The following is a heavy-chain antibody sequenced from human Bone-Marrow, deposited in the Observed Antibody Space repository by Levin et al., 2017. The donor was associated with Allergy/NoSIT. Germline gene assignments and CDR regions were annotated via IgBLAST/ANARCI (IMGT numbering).Heavy chain of an antibody. CDR2: IDSDDEE. J-gene: IGHJ1*01. Sequence: RVSGPTLVKPTQTLTLTCTVSGFSLAPSGVCLSWIRQPPGKALEWLARIDSDDEEFYSVSLKSRLTISKDTSREQVVLSLTDVDPVDTATYFCARMLYRRAGRPVEYFEHWGQGILVTVSS. V-gene: IGHV2-70*17. D-gene: IGHD1-26*01. CDR3: ARMLYRRAGRPVEYFEH. CDR1: GFSLAPSGVC.